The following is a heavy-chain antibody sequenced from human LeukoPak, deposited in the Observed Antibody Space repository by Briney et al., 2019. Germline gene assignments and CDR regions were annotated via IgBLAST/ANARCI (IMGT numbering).Heavy chain of an antibody. CDR3: ARETGYLRAGLGFDP. J-gene: IGHJ5*02. Sequence: PSGTLSLTCAVSGGSISSSSYYWGWIRQPPGKGLEWIGSIYYSGSTYYNPSLKSRVTISVDTSKNQFSLKLSSVTAADTAVHHCARETGYLRAGLGFDPWGQGTLVTVSS. D-gene: IGHD3-9*01. CDR1: GGSISSSSYY. CDR2: IYYSGST. V-gene: IGHV4-39*07.